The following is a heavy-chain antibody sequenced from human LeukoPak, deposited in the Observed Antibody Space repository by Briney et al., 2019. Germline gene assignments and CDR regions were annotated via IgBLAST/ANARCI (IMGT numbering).Heavy chain of an antibody. Sequence: GGSLRLSCAASGFTFINYWMHWVRQAPGKGLVWVSRINGVGTTISYADSVKGRFTISRDNTKNTLYLQMNSLRAEDTAVYYCAKEAAGADFDYWGQGTLVTVSP. D-gene: IGHD6-13*01. V-gene: IGHV3-74*01. CDR3: AKEAAGADFDY. J-gene: IGHJ4*02. CDR1: GFTFINYW. CDR2: INGVGTTI.